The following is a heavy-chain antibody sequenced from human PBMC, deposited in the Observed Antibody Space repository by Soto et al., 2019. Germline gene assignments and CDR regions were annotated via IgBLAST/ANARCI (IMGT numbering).Heavy chain of an antibody. CDR1: GGSFSGYY. Sequence: SETLSLTCAVYGGSFSGYYWSWIRQPPGKGLEWIGEINHSGSTNYNPSLKSRVTISVDTSKNQFSLKLSSVTAADTAVYYCARDLSGYGIDYWGQGTLVTVSS. V-gene: IGHV4-34*01. D-gene: IGHD3-22*01. J-gene: IGHJ4*02. CDR3: ARDLSGYGIDY. CDR2: INHSGST.